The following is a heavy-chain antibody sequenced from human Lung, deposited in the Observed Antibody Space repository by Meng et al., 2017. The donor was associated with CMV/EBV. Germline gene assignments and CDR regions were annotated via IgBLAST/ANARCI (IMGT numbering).Heavy chain of an antibody. CDR1: GLTFSSHP. CDR3: ARENGKWDDIYYYYYGMDF. Sequence: GESXKISCVASGLTFSSHPMTWVRQAPGKGLEWVSSISGSSGSTYSADSVQGRFTISRDNSKNTLYLQMSALRDEDTALYYCARENGKWDDIYYYYYGMDFXGQGXTVTVSS. D-gene: IGHD1-1*01. V-gene: IGHV3-23*01. CDR2: ISGSSGST. J-gene: IGHJ6*02.